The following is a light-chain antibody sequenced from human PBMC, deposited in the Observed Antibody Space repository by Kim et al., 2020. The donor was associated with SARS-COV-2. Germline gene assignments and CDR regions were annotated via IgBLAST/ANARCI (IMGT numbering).Light chain of an antibody. CDR1: QDINNY. J-gene: IGKJ2*01. CDR3: QHYYNLPYT. Sequence: SASVGDRITITCQASQDINNYLNWYHNKPGKAPKLLIHDASNLETGVSSRFSGGGSGTHFTFTITGLQPEDFATYFCQHYYNLPYTFGQGTKLEI. CDR2: DAS. V-gene: IGKV1-33*01.